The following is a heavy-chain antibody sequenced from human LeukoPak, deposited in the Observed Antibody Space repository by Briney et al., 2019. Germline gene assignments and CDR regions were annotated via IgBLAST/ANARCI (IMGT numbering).Heavy chain of an antibody. J-gene: IGHJ4*02. D-gene: IGHD4-17*01. V-gene: IGHV3-23*01. CDR2: ISGSGGTT. Sequence: GGSLRLSCAASGFTFRSYAMTWVRQAPGKGLEWVSAISGSGGTTYYADSVRGRFTISRDNFKNTLYLQMSSLRAEDTAVYFCAKDSGAYPVTHPIDYWGQGTLVTVSS. CDR1: GFTFRSYA. CDR3: AKDSGAYPVTHPIDY.